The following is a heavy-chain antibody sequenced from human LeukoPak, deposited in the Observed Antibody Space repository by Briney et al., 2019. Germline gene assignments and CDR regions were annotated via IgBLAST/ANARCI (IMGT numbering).Heavy chain of an antibody. CDR3: ARDCHDYGDYAPHHYYYYYGMDV. D-gene: IGHD4-17*01. V-gene: IGHV4-31*03. Sequence: PSETLSLTCTVSGGSISSGGYYWSWIRQHPGKGLEWIGYIYYSGSTYYNPSPKSRVTISVDTSKNQFSLKLSSVTAADTAVYYCARDCHDYGDYAPHHYYYYYGMDVWGQGTTVTVSS. CDR1: GGSISSGGYY. CDR2: IYYSGST. J-gene: IGHJ6*02.